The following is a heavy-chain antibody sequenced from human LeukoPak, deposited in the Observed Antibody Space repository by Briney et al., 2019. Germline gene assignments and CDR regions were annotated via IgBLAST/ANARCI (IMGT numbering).Heavy chain of an antibody. V-gene: IGHV3-30-3*01. D-gene: IGHD3-22*01. Sequence: PGGSLRLSCAASGFTFSNYAMHWVRQAPDKGLQWVGVVSSDGGYKSYADSVGGRFTISRDNSKNTLYLHMSSLRAEDTAEYYCAREMYYYDSRGLEDWGQGTLVTVSS. CDR1: GFTFSNYA. CDR2: VSSDGGYK. J-gene: IGHJ4*02. CDR3: AREMYYYDSRGLED.